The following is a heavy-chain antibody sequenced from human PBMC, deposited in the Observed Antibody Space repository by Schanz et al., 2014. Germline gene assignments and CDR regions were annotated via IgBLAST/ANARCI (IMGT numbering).Heavy chain of an antibody. CDR2: IDGKSTTV. Sequence: EVQLLESGGGLVQPGGSLRLSCAASGFTFSSYAMSWVRQAPGKGLEWLSYIDGKSTTVYYADSVKGRFTVSRDNARNSLYLHMNTLGAEDTAVYDCARDGDRFYHNYYMDVWGKGTTVTVSS. CDR1: GFTFSSYA. D-gene: IGHD4-17*01. J-gene: IGHJ6*03. V-gene: IGHV3-48*01. CDR3: ARDGDRFYHNYYMDV.